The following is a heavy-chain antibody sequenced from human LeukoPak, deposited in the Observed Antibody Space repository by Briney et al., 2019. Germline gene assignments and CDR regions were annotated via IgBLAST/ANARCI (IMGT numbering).Heavy chain of an antibody. CDR2: IYYISNT. Sequence: SETLSLTCTVSGASVGSAGYHWSWIRQPPGGGLEWIGYIYYISNTNYNPSLKSRVTMSVDPSKNQCSLKLNSVTAADTAVYYCARTQSQSGSYRYYFGYWGQGTLVTVSS. CDR1: GASVGSAGYH. J-gene: IGHJ4*02. D-gene: IGHD1-26*01. V-gene: IGHV4-61*08. CDR3: ARTQSQSGSYRYYFGY.